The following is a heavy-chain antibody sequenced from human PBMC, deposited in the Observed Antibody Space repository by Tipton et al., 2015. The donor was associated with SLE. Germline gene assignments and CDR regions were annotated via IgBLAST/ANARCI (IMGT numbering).Heavy chain of an antibody. CDR3: AGGKLVPAARIDF. J-gene: IGHJ4*02. CDR1: GYTFAGYY. Sequence: QSGPEVKKPGASVKVSCKASGYTFAGYYIYWVRQAPGQGLEWMGWIKPNGGGTTYAQDFQGRVTMTTDTSISTAYLELGRLTSDETGPFFCAGGKLVPAARIDFGGQGTLVTVSA. CDR2: IKPNGGGT. V-gene: IGHV1-2*02. D-gene: IGHD2-2*01.